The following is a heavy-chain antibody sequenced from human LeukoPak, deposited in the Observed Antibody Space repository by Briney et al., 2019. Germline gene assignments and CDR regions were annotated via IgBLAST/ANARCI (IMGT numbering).Heavy chain of an antibody. Sequence: GGSLRLSCAASGFTFSSYEMNWVRQAPGKGLEWVSGINWNGDSTGYADSVKGRFTISRDNAKNSLYLQMNSLRAEDTALYYCARSYGDYYYYYYMDVWGKGTTVTVSS. J-gene: IGHJ6*03. CDR3: ARSYGDYYYYYYMDV. D-gene: IGHD4-17*01. CDR1: GFTFSSYE. V-gene: IGHV3-20*04. CDR2: INWNGDST.